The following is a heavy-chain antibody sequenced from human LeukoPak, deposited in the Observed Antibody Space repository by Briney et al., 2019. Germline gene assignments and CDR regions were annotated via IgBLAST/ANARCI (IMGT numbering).Heavy chain of an antibody. Sequence: GGSLRLSCAASGFTFSDYYMSWIRQAPGKGLEWVSYISSSGSTIYYADSVKGRFTISRDNAKNSLYLQMNSLRAEDTAVCYCARDPPEENYYDSSGYSFYFDYWGQGTLVTVSS. V-gene: IGHV3-11*04. J-gene: IGHJ4*02. CDR2: ISSSGSTI. CDR1: GFTFSDYY. CDR3: ARDPPEENYYDSSGYSFYFDY. D-gene: IGHD3-22*01.